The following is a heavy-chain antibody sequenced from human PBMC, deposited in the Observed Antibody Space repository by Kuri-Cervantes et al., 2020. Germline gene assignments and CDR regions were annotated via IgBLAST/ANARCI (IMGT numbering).Heavy chain of an antibody. J-gene: IGHJ3*02. Sequence: SETLSLTCTVSSGSISSYYRSWIRQHPGKGLEWIGYIYYSGSTYYNPSLRSRVTISVDTSKNQFSLKLSSVTAADTAVYYCATGQHGCSSTSCHAFDIWGQGTMVTVSS. D-gene: IGHD2-2*01. CDR3: ATGQHGCSSTSCHAFDI. CDR1: SGSISSYY. V-gene: IGHV4-59*06. CDR2: IYYSGST.